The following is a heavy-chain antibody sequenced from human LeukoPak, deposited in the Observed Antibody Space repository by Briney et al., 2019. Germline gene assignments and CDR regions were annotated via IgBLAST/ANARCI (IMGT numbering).Heavy chain of an antibody. Sequence: SETLSLTCTVSGVSISSGGYYWSWIRQHPGKGLEWIGYIYYSGSTYYNPSLKSRVTISVDTSKNQFSLRLSSVTAADTAVYYCAREGSCGGDCTYYYYGMDVWGQGTTVTVSS. J-gene: IGHJ6*02. CDR1: GVSISSGGYY. CDR2: IYYSGST. CDR3: AREGSCGGDCTYYYYGMDV. V-gene: IGHV4-31*03. D-gene: IGHD2-21*02.